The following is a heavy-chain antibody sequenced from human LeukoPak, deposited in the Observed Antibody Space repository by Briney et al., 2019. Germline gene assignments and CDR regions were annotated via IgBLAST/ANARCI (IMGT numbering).Heavy chain of an antibody. CDR1: GYTLTELS. CDR2: FDPEDGET. V-gene: IGHV1-24*01. J-gene: IGHJ4*02. Sequence: ASVTASCTLSGYTLTELSMHWVPQAPGKGLEWMGGFDPEDGETIYAQKFQGRVTMTEDTSTDTAYMELSSLRSEYTPVYYCATLPFTARSRNTIFGVVIIDYWGQGTLVTVSS. CDR3: ATLPFTARSRNTIFGVVIIDY. D-gene: IGHD3-3*01.